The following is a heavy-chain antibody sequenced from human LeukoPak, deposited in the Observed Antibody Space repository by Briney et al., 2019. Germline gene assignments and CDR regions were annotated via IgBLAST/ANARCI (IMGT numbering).Heavy chain of an antibody. CDR2: INHSGST. J-gene: IGHJ5*02. CDR3: ARESGYYDVLTGYYNQNWFDP. CDR1: GGSFSGSY. Sequence: SETLSLTCAVYGGSFSGSYWSWIRQPPGKGLEWIGEINHSGSTNYNPSLKSRVTISVDTSKNQFSLKLTSVTAADTAVFYCARESGYYDVLTGYYNQNWFDPWGQEPWSPSPQ. V-gene: IGHV4-34*01. D-gene: IGHD3-9*01.